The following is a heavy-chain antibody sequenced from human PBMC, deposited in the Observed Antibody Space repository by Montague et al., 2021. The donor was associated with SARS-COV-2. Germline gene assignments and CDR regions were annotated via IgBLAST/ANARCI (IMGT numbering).Heavy chain of an antibody. J-gene: IGHJ4*02. CDR2: IYYSGST. D-gene: IGHD6-19*01. Sequence: SETLSLTCTVSGGSISSYYWSWIRQPPGKGLEWIGYIYYSGSTNYNPSLKSRVTISVDTSKNQFSLQLSSVTASDTAVYYCARHSGGSEVAGLDYWGQGILVNVSS. CDR1: GGSISSYY. V-gene: IGHV4-59*08. CDR3: ARHSGGSEVAGLDY.